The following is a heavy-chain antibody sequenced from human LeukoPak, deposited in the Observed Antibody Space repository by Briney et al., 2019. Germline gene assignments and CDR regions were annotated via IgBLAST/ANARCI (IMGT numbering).Heavy chain of an antibody. CDR1: GGTFSSYA. Sequence: GASVKVSCKASGGTFSSYAISWVRQAPGQGLGWMGGIIPIFTTANHAQKFQGRVTITADESTSTAYMELSSLRSEDTAVYYCARVGGSGSYTSHYFDYWGQGTLVTVSS. J-gene: IGHJ4*02. CDR3: ARVGGSGSYTSHYFDY. CDR2: IIPIFTTA. V-gene: IGHV1-69*13. D-gene: IGHD3-10*01.